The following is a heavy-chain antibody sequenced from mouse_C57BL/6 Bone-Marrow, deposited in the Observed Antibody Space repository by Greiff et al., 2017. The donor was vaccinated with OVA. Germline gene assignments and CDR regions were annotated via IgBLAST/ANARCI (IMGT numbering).Heavy chain of an antibody. CDR2: INPGSGGT. CDR1: GYAFTNYL. V-gene: IGHV1-54*01. Sequence: QVQLKESGAELVRPGTSVKVSCKASGYAFTNYLIEWVKQRPGQGLEWIGVINPGSGGTNYNEKFKGKATLTADKSSSTAYMQLSSLTYEDSAVYYCARPFKGYWGQGTTLTVSS. CDR3: ARPFKGY. J-gene: IGHJ2*01.